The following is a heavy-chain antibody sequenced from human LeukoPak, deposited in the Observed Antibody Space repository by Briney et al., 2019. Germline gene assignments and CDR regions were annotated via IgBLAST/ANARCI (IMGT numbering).Heavy chain of an antibody. V-gene: IGHV1-2*02. D-gene: IGHD2-8*01. J-gene: IGHJ4*02. CDR3: ARMYCTNGVCYSNYFDY. Sequence: ASVKVSCKASGYTFTGYYKHWVRQAPGQGLEWMGWINPNSGGTNYAQKFQGRVTMTRDTSISTAYMELSRLRSDDTAVYYCARMYCTNGVCYSNYFDYWGQGTLVTVSS. CDR1: GYTFTGYY. CDR2: INPNSGGT.